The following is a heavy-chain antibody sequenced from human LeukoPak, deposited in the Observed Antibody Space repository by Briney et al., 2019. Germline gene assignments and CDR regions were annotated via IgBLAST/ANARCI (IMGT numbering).Heavy chain of an antibody. CDR1: GYTFTDYY. CDR2: INSNSGGT. D-gene: IGHD2-21*02. J-gene: IGHJ4*02. CDR3: ARDHCGGDCYSFDY. Sequence: GASVKVSCKTSGYTFTDYYMHWVRQAPGQGLEWMGWINSNSGGTHYAQHFQGRVTMTRDTSISTAYMELSRLKSDDTAVYYCARDHCGGDCYSFDYWGQGTLVTVSS. V-gene: IGHV1-2*02.